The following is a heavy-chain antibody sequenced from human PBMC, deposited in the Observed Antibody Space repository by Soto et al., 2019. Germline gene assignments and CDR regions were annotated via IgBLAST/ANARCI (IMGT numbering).Heavy chain of an antibody. V-gene: IGHV4-59*01. CDR2: IYYSGDT. CDR1: GDSLNSYY. J-gene: IGHJ3*02. D-gene: IGHD1-1*01. Sequence: QVQLQESGPGLVKPSETLSLTCSVSGDSLNSYYWSWIRQSPGKGLEWLGYIYYSGDTKYNPSLQSRISISVDTTENQFSLRLSSVTAADTAVYFCARDRNKLWKNDAFDICGQGTMVTVSS. CDR3: ARDRNKLWKNDAFDI.